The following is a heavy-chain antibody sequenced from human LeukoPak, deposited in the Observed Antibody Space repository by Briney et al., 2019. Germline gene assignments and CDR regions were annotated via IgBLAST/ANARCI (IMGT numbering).Heavy chain of an antibody. Sequence: SVKVSCKASGYTFTGYYMHWVRQAPGQGLEWMGGIIPIFGTANYAQKFQGRVTITADKSTSTAYMELSSLRSEDTAVYYCARSSSPILRYFDPIYYYYMDAWGKGTTVTVSS. V-gene: IGHV1-69*06. CDR1: GYTFTGYY. CDR2: IIPIFGTA. J-gene: IGHJ6*03. CDR3: ARSSSPILRYFDPIYYYYMDA. D-gene: IGHD3-9*01.